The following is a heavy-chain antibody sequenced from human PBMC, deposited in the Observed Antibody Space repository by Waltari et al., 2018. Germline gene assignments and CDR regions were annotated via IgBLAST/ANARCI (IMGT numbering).Heavy chain of an antibody. Sequence: QVQVVQSGAEEEKPGASVKGSGNVAGYTLAGCLIHLVCRPAVNGLAGMGRINPKYGHDVLAQKFQGRVTMTEDSSTDTAHMELSSLRPEDTALYYCHLTGRNIVVMAGTSPSFYSYIDVWGRGTTVTVSS. J-gene: IGHJ6*03. D-gene: IGHD2-15*01. CDR2: INPKYGHD. V-gene: IGHV1-24*01. CDR3: HLTGRNIVVMAGTSPSFYSYIDV. CDR1: GYTLAGCL.